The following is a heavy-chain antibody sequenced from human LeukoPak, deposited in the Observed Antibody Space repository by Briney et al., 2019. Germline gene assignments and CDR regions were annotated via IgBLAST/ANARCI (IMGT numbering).Heavy chain of an antibody. CDR1: GFTVSSYG. CDR3: AKEEWGFGEFPLFMDV. V-gene: IGHV3-23*01. Sequence: PGGSLRFSCAASGFTVSSYGMSWVRQAPGKGLEWVSAISGSGGSTYYADSVKGRFTISRDKSKNTLYLQMNSLRAEDTAVEYCAKEEWGFGEFPLFMDVWGKGTTVTISS. D-gene: IGHD3-10*01. CDR2: ISGSGGST. J-gene: IGHJ6*03.